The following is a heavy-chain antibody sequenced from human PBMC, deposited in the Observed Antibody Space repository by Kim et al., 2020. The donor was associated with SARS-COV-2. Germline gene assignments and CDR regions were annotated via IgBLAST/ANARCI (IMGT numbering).Heavy chain of an antibody. CDR1: GYTFTSYG. CDR2: ISAYNGNT. J-gene: IGHJ6*02. CDR3: ARDSSGWYGVYYGMDV. V-gene: IGHV1-18*01. Sequence: ASVKVSCKASGYTFTSYGISWVRQAPGQGLEWMGWISAYNGNTNYAQKLQGRVTMTTDTSTSTAYMELRSLRSDDTAVYYCARDSSGWYGVYYGMDVWGQGTTVTVSS. D-gene: IGHD6-19*01.